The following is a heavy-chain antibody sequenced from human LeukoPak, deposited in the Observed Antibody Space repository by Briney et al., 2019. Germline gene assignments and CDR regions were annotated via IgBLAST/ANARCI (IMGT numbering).Heavy chain of an antibody. CDR3: ARIAAAVDY. CDR2: IYYSGST. V-gene: IGHV4-59*01. Sequence: SETLSLTRTVSGGSISSYYWSWIRQPPGKGLEWIGYIYYSGSTNYNPSLKSRVTISVDTSKNQFSLKLSSVTAADTAVYYCARIAAAVDYWGQGTLVTVSS. CDR1: GGSISSYY. J-gene: IGHJ4*02. D-gene: IGHD6-13*01.